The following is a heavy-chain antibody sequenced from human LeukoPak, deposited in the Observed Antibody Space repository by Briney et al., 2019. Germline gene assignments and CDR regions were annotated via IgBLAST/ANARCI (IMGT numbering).Heavy chain of an antibody. D-gene: IGHD4-17*01. V-gene: IGHV1-8*01. CDR1: GYTFTSYD. CDR2: MNPNSGNT. CDR3: ARGRWGNDYGDEGY. Sequence: VKVSCKASGYTFTSYDINWVRQATGQGLEWMGWMNPNSGNTGYAQKFQGRVTMTRNTSISTAYMELSSLRPEDTAVYYCARGRWGNDYGDEGYWGQGTLVTVSS. J-gene: IGHJ4*02.